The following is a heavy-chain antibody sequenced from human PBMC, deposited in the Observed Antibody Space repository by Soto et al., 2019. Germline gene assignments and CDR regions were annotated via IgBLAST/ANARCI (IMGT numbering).Heavy chain of an antibody. J-gene: IGHJ6*02. V-gene: IGHV5-10-1*01. CDR1: EYSFTSYW. Sequence: RGESLKISCKGSEYSFTSYWISWVRQMPGKGLEWMGRIDPSDSYTNYSPSFQGHVTISADKSISTAYLQWSSLKASDTAMYYCARHPTGYYYYGMDVWGQGTTVTVSS. CDR2: IDPSDSYT. CDR3: ARHPTGYYYYGMDV.